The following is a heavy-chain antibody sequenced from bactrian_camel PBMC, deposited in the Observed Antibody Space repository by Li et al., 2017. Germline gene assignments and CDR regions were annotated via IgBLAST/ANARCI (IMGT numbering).Heavy chain of an antibody. J-gene: IGHJ4*01. CDR1: EPPSPGYC. CDR2: IYTDGSGP. V-gene: IGHV3-2*01. Sequence: VQLVESGGGSVQPGGSLRLSCAISEPPSPGYCVGWFRQAPGKGLEWVSSIYTDGSGPYYAEFVKGRLTMSSDNAKNTVYLQMNSLKSEDTALYYCAMASGGWFGFWDYWGQGTQVTVS. D-gene: IGHD3*01. CDR3: AMASGGWFGFWDY.